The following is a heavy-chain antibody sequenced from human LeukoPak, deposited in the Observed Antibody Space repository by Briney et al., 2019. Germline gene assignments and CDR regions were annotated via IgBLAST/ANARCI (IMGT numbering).Heavy chain of an antibody. D-gene: IGHD2-15*01. V-gene: IGHV3-33*08. CDR1: GFSFNNHG. J-gene: IGHJ6*02. Sequence: PGGSLRLSCAASGFSFNNHGMHWVRQAPGKGLEWVAVISYDATNIEYADSVKGRFIISRDNSNNALYLQMNSLRAEDTAVYYCADYCSGGSCYSGRYYYYGMDVWGQGTTVTVSS. CDR3: ADYCSGGSCYSGRYYYYGMDV. CDR2: ISYDATNI.